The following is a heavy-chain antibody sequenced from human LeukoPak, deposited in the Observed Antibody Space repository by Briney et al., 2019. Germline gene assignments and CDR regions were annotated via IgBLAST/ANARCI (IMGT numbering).Heavy chain of an antibody. CDR2: INHSGST. J-gene: IGHJ4*02. V-gene: IGHV4-34*01. CDR3: ARGYYYDSSGYQMDFDY. D-gene: IGHD3-22*01. CDR1: GGSFSGYY. Sequence: SETLSLTCAVYGGSFSGYYWSWIRQPPGKGLEWIGEINHSGSTNYNPSLKSRVTISVDTSKNQFSLKLSSVTAADTAVYYCARGYYYDSSGYQMDFDYWGRGTLVTVCS.